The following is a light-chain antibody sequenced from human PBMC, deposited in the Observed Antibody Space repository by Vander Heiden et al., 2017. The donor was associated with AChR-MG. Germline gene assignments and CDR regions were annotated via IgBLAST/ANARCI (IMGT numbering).Light chain of an antibody. J-gene: IGLJ2*01. CDR1: RLGDRY. CDR3: QAWDRSTVI. CDR2: QHT. V-gene: IGLV3-1*01. Sequence: SYELTQPPSVSVSPGPTASITCSGERLGDRYVSWYQQKPGQSLVLVMYQHTWRPSDIPERFSGPKSGNTATLTISGTQAMDEDDYYCQAWDRSTVIFGGGTKLTVL.